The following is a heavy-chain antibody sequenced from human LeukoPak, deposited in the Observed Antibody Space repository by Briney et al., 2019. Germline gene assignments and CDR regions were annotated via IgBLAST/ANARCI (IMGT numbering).Heavy chain of an antibody. Sequence: GGSLRLSCTVSGFTVSTYTIHWVRQAPGEGLQWVSLLSHDGSVRYGDSVKGRFTIPRDNSKNTLYLQMNSLRAEDTAVYYCARDDFGTLDYWGQGTLVTVSS. CDR3: ARDDFGTLDY. J-gene: IGHJ4*02. D-gene: IGHD4-17*01. V-gene: IGHV3-30*04. CDR2: LSHDGSVR. CDR1: GFTVSTYT.